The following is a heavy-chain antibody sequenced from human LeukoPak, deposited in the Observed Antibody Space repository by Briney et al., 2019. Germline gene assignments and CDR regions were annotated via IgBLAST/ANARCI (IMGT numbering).Heavy chain of an antibody. CDR2: INPSGGST. CDR3: AREGITMVRGVHLDSFDY. CDR1: GYTFTSYY. Sequence: ASVKVSCKASGYTFTSYYMHWVRQAPGQGLEWMGIINPSGGSTSYAQKFQGRVTMTRDTSTSTVYMELSSLRSEDTAVYYCAREGITMVRGVHLDSFDYWGQGTLVTDSS. J-gene: IGHJ4*02. D-gene: IGHD3-10*01. V-gene: IGHV1-46*01.